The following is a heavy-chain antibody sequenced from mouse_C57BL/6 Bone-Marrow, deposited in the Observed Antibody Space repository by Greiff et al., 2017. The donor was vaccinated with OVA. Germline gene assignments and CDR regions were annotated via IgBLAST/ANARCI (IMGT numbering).Heavy chain of an antibody. J-gene: IGHJ4*01. CDR2: IDPENGDT. Sequence: EVKVVESGAELVRPGASVKLSCTASGFNIKDDYMHWVKQRPEQGLEWIGWIDPENGDTEYASKFQGKATITADTSSNTAYLQLSSLTSEDTAVYYCTTFYYYYAMDYWGQGTSVTVSS. V-gene: IGHV14-4*01. CDR3: TTFYYYYAMDY. CDR1: GFNIKDDY. D-gene: IGHD1-1*01.